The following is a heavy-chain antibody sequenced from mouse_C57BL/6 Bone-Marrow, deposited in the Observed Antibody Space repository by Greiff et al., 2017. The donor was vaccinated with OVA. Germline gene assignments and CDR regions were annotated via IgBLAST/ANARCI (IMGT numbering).Heavy chain of an antibody. Sequence: LVESGAELVRPGASVKLSCKASGYTFTDYYINWVKQRPGQGLEWIARIYPGSGNTYYNEKFKGKATLTAEKSSSTAYMQLSSLTSEDSAVYFCARSTTTVVATDFDYWGQGTTLTVSS. D-gene: IGHD1-1*01. CDR2: IYPGSGNT. J-gene: IGHJ2*01. CDR1: GYTFTDYY. V-gene: IGHV1-76*01. CDR3: ARSTTTVVATDFDY.